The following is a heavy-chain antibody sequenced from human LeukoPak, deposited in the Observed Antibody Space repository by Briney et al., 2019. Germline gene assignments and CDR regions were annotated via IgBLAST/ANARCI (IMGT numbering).Heavy chain of an antibody. J-gene: IGHJ4*02. CDR1: GYTFTSYG. CDR3: ARDPYCYDSPGGGDY. D-gene: IGHD3-22*01. V-gene: IGHV1-18*01. CDR2: ISAYNGNT. Sequence: ASVKVSCKASGYTFTSYGISWVRQAPGQGLEWMGWISAYNGNTNYAQKLQGRVTMTTDTSTSTACMELRSLRSDDTAVYYCARDPYCYDSPGGGDYWGQGTLVTVSS.